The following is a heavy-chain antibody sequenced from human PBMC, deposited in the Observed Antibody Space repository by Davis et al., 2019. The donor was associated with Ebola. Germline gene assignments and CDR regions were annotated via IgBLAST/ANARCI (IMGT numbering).Heavy chain of an antibody. Sequence: ASVKVSCKASGYTFTSYGISWVRQAPGQGLEWMGWISAPIGNTNYAQKLQGRVTMTTDTSTSTAYMELRSLRSDDTAVYYCARYCTNGVCYMVGYYYYGMDVWGQGTTVTVSS. V-gene: IGHV1-18*01. CDR1: GYTFTSYG. D-gene: IGHD2-8*01. CDR3: ARYCTNGVCYMVGYYYYGMDV. CDR2: ISAPIGNT. J-gene: IGHJ6*02.